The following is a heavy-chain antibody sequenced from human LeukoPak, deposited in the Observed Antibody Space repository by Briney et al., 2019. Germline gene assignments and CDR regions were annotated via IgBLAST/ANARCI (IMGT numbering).Heavy chain of an antibody. J-gene: IGHJ4*02. V-gene: IGHV3-23*01. CDR1: GFTFSNYA. CDR3: AKGSGYENDY. CDR2: VSGSGDRT. Sequence: PGGSLRLSCAASGFTFSNYAMSWVRQAPGKGLEWISAVSGSGDRTYYAGSVKGRFTISRDNSKNIVYLRMNSLRAEDTAVYYCAKGSGYENDYWGQGTLVTVSS. D-gene: IGHD3-3*01.